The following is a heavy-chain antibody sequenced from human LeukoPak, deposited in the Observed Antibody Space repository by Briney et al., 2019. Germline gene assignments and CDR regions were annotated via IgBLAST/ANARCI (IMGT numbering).Heavy chain of an antibody. CDR3: ASNCGGDCYLSYAFEL. D-gene: IGHD2-21*02. Sequence: ASVKVSCKASGYTFTSYYMHWVRQAPGQGLEWMGIINPSGGSTSYAQKFQGRVTMTRDTSTSTVYMGLTSLRSEDTAVYYCASNCGGDCYLSYAFELWGQGTMVTVSS. V-gene: IGHV1-46*01. CDR2: INPSGGST. J-gene: IGHJ3*01. CDR1: GYTFTSYY.